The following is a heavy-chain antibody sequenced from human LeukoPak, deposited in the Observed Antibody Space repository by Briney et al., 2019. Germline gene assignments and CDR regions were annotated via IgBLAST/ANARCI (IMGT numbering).Heavy chain of an antibody. J-gene: IGHJ4*02. CDR2: IFARGGT. V-gene: IGHV4-59*01. CDR1: GASFRSYY. D-gene: IGHD2-8*02. CDR3: ATLGYCTGGDCYQGDF. Sequence: SETLSLTCTVSGASFRSYYWNWTRQPPGKGLEWIGYIFARGGTSYNPSLKSRATILIDTSKNQFSLSLTSVTAADTAVYYCATLGYCTGGDCYQGDFWGQGTLVTVSS.